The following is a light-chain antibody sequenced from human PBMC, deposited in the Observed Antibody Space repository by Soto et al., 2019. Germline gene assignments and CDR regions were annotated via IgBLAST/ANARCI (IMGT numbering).Light chain of an antibody. J-gene: IGKJ4*01. CDR3: QQYSDSPRLT. Sequence: EIVLTQSPGTLSLSPGERATLSCRASQAVNDNLLAWYQQKPGRAPRLLIYTTSNRATGVPVRFSGSGSGTDFTLTSSRLEPEDFAVYYCQQYSDSPRLTFGGGTKVEIK. V-gene: IGKV3-20*01. CDR1: QAVNDNL. CDR2: TTS.